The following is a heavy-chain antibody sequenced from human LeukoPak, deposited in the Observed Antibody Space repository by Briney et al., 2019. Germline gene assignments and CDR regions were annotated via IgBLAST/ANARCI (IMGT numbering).Heavy chain of an antibody. CDR1: GGSLSSGTYY. J-gene: IGHJ4*02. Sequence: SETLSLTCTVSGGSLSSGTYYWSWIRQPPGKGLEWIGYIYYSGSTNYNPSLKSRVTISVDTSKNQFSLKLSSVAAADTAVYYCASSTIFGVVIFDYWGQGTLVTVSS. V-gene: IGHV4-61*01. CDR2: IYYSGST. CDR3: ASSTIFGVVIFDY. D-gene: IGHD3-3*01.